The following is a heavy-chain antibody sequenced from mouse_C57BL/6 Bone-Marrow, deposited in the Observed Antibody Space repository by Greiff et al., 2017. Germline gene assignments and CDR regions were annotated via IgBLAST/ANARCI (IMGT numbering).Heavy chain of an antibody. J-gene: IGHJ3*01. D-gene: IGHD1-1*01. CDR1: GYTFTGYW. CDR3: ARGGITTVVAPSWFAY. Sequence: VQLQQSGAELMKPGASVKLSCKATGYTFTGYWIEWVKQRPGHGLEWIGEILPGSGSTNYNEKFKGKATFTADTSSNTAYMQLSSLTTEDSASYYCARGGITTVVAPSWFAYWGQGTLVTVSA. CDR2: ILPGSGST. V-gene: IGHV1-9*01.